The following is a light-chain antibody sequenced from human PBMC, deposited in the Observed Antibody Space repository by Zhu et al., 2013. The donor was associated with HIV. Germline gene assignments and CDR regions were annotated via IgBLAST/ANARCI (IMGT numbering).Light chain of an antibody. CDR2: DVS. J-gene: IGKJ4*01. V-gene: IGKV3-11*01. CDR3: QQRSDWPLT. CDR1: QTVSIN. Sequence: EIVMTQSPATLSVSPGESATVSCRASQTVSINVAWYQQKLGQAPRLVIYDVSNRPTDIPPRFSGSGSGTNFTLTISSLEPEDFAVYYCQQRSDWPLTFGGGTKVEIK.